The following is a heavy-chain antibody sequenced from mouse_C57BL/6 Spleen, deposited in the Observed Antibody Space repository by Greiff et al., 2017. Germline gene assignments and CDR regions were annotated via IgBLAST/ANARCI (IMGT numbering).Heavy chain of an antibody. CDR1: GFTFSDYG. V-gene: IGHV5-17*01. Sequence: EVMLVESGGGLVKPGGSLKLSCAASGFTFSDYGMHWVRQAPEKGLEWVAYISSGSSTIYYADTGKGRFTISRDNAKNTLFLQMTSLRSEDTAMYYCARMGYYGSRDYAMDYWGQGTSVTVSS. CDR3: ARMGYYGSRDYAMDY. D-gene: IGHD1-1*01. J-gene: IGHJ4*01. CDR2: ISSGSSTI.